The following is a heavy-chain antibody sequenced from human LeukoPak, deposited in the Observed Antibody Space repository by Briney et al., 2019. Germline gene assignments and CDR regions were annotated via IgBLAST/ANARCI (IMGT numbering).Heavy chain of an antibody. CDR2: INHSGST. CDR1: GGSFSGYY. J-gene: IGHJ4*02. D-gene: IGHD3-10*01. CDR3: AVRGVLLWFGELSIDY. V-gene: IGHV4-34*01. Sequence: SETLSLTCAVYGGSFSGYYWSWIRQPPGKGLEWIGEINHSGSTNYNPSLKSRVTISVDTSKNQFSLKLSSMTAADTAVYYCAVRGVLLWFGELSIDYWGQGTLVTVSS.